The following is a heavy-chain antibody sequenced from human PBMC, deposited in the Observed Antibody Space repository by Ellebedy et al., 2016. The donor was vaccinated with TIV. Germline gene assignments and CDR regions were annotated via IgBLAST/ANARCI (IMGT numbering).Heavy chain of an antibody. V-gene: IGHV3-23*01. CDR3: VKGGDYDRPDD. Sequence: GGSLRLSXAASGFMFSKYAMSWVRQAPGKGLEWVSTISGTGGSTYYADTVQGRFTISRDNSKNILYLQMNSPRAEDAALYYCVKGGDYDRPDDWGQGTLVTVSS. J-gene: IGHJ4*02. CDR1: GFMFSKYA. CDR2: ISGTGGST. D-gene: IGHD4-17*01.